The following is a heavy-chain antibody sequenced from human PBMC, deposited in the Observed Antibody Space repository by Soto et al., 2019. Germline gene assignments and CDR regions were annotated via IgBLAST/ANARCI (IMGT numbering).Heavy chain of an antibody. D-gene: IGHD6-13*01. Sequence: QVQLVQSGAEVKKPGPSVKVSCKASGYTFTSYGISWVRQAPGQGLEWMGWISAYHCNTNYAQKLQGRVTMNTDTSASTGYMELRSLRSDDTAVYYCARDRIAAALPPERWGQGTLVTVSS. J-gene: IGHJ4*02. CDR2: ISAYHCNT. CDR1: GYTFTSYG. V-gene: IGHV1-18*04. CDR3: ARDRIAAALPPER.